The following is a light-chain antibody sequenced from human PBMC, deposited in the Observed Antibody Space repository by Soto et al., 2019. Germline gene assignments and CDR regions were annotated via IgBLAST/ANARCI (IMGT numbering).Light chain of an antibody. CDR1: SSNIGNNY. J-gene: IGLJ7*01. Sequence: QSVLTQPPSVSAAPGQNVTISCSGTSSNIGNNYVSWYQHLPGTAPKLIIYEVENRPSGVSSRFSGSKSGNTASLTISGLQPDDEADYFCSSYTSGRSPRIFGGGTQLTVL. CDR2: EVE. V-gene: IGLV2-14*01. CDR3: SSYTSGRSPRI.